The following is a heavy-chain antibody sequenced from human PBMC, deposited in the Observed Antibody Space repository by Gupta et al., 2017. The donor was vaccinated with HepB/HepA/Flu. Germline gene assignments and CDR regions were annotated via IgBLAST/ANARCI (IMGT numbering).Heavy chain of an antibody. Sequence: QVQLVESGGGVVQPGRSLRLSCAASGFTFSSYAMHWVRQAPGKGLEWVAGISYDGSNKYYADSVKGRVTISRDNSKNTLYLQMNSLRAEETAVYYCAREHYDSSGYYASWFDPWVQGTLVTVSS. V-gene: IGHV3-30-3*01. CDR2: ISYDGSNK. CDR1: GFTFSSYA. CDR3: AREHYDSSGYYASWFDP. J-gene: IGHJ5*02. D-gene: IGHD3-22*01.